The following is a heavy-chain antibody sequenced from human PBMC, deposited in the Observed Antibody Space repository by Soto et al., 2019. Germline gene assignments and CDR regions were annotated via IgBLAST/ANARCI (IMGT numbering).Heavy chain of an antibody. CDR3: ARGYGRSFDERLPFDC. V-gene: IGHV3-74*01. CDR1: GFTFSSYW. D-gene: IGHD6-13*01. CDR2: VDSDESST. J-gene: IGHJ4*02. Sequence: SGGSLRLSCAASGFTFSSYWMSWVRQAPGKGLVWVSRVDSDESSTSYADSVKGRFTISRDNAKNTLYLQMNTLRAEDTAVYYCARGYGRSFDERLPFDCWGQGTLVTVSS.